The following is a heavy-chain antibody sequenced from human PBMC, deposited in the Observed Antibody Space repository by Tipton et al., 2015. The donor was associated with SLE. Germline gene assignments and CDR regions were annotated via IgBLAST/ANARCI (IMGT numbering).Heavy chain of an antibody. J-gene: IGHJ5*02. V-gene: IGHV4-59*11. Sequence: TLSLTCTVSGGSIRSHYWSWIRQPPGKGLEWLGYMYHSGSTKYNPSLKSRVTISLDTSKNQVSLKLTSVTAADAAVYYCARGWYSRNWEWGFDPWGQGTLVTVSS. CDR3: ARGWYSRNWEWGFDP. CDR1: GGSIRSHY. D-gene: IGHD6-13*01. CDR2: MYHSGST.